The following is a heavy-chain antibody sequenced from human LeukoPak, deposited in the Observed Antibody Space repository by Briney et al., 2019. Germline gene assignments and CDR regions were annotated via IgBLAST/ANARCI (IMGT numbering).Heavy chain of an antibody. CDR2: ISSNGGST. V-gene: IGHV3-64*01. J-gene: IGHJ6*02. CDR3: ARRDTAMVASFYYCYGMDV. D-gene: IGHD5-18*01. Sequence: VGSLRLSCATSGFTFSSSSMNWVRQAQGKVLEYVSAISSNGGSTYYANSGKCRFTTSRDNSKNTLYLQMGSLRAEDMAVYYCARRDTAMVASFYYCYGMDVWGQGTTVTVSS. CDR1: GFTFSSSS.